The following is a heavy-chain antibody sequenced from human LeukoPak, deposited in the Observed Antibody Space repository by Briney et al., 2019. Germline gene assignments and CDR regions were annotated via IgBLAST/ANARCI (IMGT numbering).Heavy chain of an antibody. D-gene: IGHD5-18*01. V-gene: IGHV4-38-2*02. CDR2: INHSRST. Sequence: SETLSLTCTVSGYSISSGYYWGCIRQPPPKELVWSGSINHSRSTYYNPSLKSRVTISVDTSKNQFSLKLSSVTAADTAVYYCARAGGTTIQLRLLGSPDKNWFDPWGQGTLVTVSS. CDR3: ARAGGTTIQLRLLGSPDKNWFDP. J-gene: IGHJ5*02. CDR1: GYSISSGYY.